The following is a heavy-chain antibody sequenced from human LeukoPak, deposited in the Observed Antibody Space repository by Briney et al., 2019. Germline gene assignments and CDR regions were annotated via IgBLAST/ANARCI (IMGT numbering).Heavy chain of an antibody. CDR1: GYTFTTYD. CDR3: ARGLGDYYDTSGYHYAVPAH. V-gene: IGHV1-8*01. Sequence: ASVTVSCKASGYTFTTYDITWVRQATGQGLEWMGWMNPNSGDTAYAQKFQGRVAMTRDTSISTAYMELSSLRSEDTAVYYCARGLGDYYDTSGYHYAVPAHWGQGTLVTVSS. D-gene: IGHD3-22*01. CDR2: MNPNSGDT. J-gene: IGHJ4*02.